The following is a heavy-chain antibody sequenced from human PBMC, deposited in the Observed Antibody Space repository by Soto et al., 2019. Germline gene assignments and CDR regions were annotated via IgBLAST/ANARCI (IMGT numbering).Heavy chain of an antibody. Sequence: ASVKVSCKASGYTFTSYGISWVRQAPGQGLEWMGWISAYNGNTNYAQKLQGRVTMTTDTSTSTAHMELRSLRYDDTAVYYCARVYDFWSGYENDYWGQGTLVTVSS. D-gene: IGHD3-3*01. V-gene: IGHV1-18*01. CDR2: ISAYNGNT. CDR3: ARVYDFWSGYENDY. CDR1: GYTFTSYG. J-gene: IGHJ4*02.